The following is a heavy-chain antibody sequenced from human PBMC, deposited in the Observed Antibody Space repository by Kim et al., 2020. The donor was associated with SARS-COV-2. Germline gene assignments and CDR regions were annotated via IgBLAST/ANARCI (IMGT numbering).Heavy chain of an antibody. CDR2: ISAYNGNT. J-gene: IGHJ3*02. V-gene: IGHV1-18*04. CDR1: GYTFTSYG. Sequence: ASVKVSCKASGYTFTSYGISWVRQAPGQGLEWMGWISAYNGNTNYAQKLQGRVTMTTDTSTSTAYMELRSLRSDDTAVYYCVFARGVHDAFDIWGQGTMVTVSS. CDR3: VFARGVHDAFDI. D-gene: IGHD3-10*01.